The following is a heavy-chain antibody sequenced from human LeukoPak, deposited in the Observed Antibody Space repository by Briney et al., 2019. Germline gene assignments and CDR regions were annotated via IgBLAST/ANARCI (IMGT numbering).Heavy chain of an antibody. V-gene: IGHV3-7*04. CDR3: TRVGYIDEGIDY. CDR1: PFTSSGHW. Sequence: GGTLRLSCAASPFTSSGHWMSWVRQAPGKGLEWVANIKEDGSEKYYLDSVKGRFTISRDNAKNSLYLQMNSLRAEDTAIYYCTRVGYIDEGIDYWGQGTLVTVSS. D-gene: IGHD5-24*01. J-gene: IGHJ4*02. CDR2: IKEDGSEK.